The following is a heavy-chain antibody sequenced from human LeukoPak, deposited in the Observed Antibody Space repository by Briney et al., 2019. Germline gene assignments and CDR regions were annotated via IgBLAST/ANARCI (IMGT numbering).Heavy chain of an antibody. CDR2: ISGYNGNE. D-gene: IGHD2-2*01. J-gene: IGHJ4*02. CDR3: ARVAAISFDY. Sequence: ASVKVSCKASGYTFITYGITWVRQAPGQGLEWMGWISGYNGNEKYAQKFQGRVTMTTDTSTSTAYMEMRSLRSDDTAVYYCARVAAISFDYWGQGTLVTVSS. CDR1: GYTFITYG. V-gene: IGHV1-18*01.